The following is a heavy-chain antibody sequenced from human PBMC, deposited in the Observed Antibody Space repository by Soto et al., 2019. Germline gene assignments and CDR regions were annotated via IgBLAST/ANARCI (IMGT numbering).Heavy chain of an antibody. Sequence: PGGSLRLSCAASGFTFSDYYMSWIRQAPGKGLEWFSYISSSSSYTNYADYVKGRFTISRDNAKNSLYLQMNSLRAEDTAVYYCARDMVDDSSGYYSVWGQGTLVTVSS. V-gene: IGHV3-11*06. D-gene: IGHD3-22*01. CDR2: ISSSSSYT. CDR1: GFTFSDYY. CDR3: ARDMVDDSSGYYSV. J-gene: IGHJ4*02.